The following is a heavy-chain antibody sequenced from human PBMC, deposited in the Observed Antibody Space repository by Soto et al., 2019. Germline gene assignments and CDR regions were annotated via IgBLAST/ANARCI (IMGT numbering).Heavy chain of an antibody. Sequence: QLHLHESGPGLVKPSETLSLSCSVSGDSITRSGFYWAWIRRPPGKELEWIGSMYHTGSTYYKPSLESRLTMSVDTSKSQFSLRLTSMTAADAGVYFCARVRSGDTHVFDFWGQGARVTVSS. CDR3: ARVRSGDTHVFDF. CDR2: MYHTGST. D-gene: IGHD3-10*01. J-gene: IGHJ4*02. CDR1: GDSITRSGFY. V-gene: IGHV4-39*01.